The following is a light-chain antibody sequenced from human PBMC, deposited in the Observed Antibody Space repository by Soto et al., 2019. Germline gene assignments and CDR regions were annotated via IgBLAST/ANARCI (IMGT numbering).Light chain of an antibody. Sequence: EIVLTQSPATLSLSPGERATLSCRASQSVSSSLAWYQQKPGQAPRLLIYDASNRATGIPARFSGSGSGTDVTLTISSLEPEDFAVYYCQQRSNWPLTFGGRTKVEIK. CDR2: DAS. CDR3: QQRSNWPLT. V-gene: IGKV3-11*01. CDR1: QSVSSS. J-gene: IGKJ4*01.